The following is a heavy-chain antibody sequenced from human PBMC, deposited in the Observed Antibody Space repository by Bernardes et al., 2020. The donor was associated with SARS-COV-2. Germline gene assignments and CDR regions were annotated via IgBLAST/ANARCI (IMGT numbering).Heavy chain of an antibody. CDR2: INPNSGGT. CDR1: GYTFTGYY. Sequence: ASVKVSCKASGYTFTGYYMHWVRQAPGQGLEWMGWINPNSGGTYYAQKFQGRVTMTRDTSISTAYMELSRLRSDDTAVYYCSRVDYGGNSPSFDYRGQGTLVNISS. V-gene: IGHV1-2*02. CDR3: SRVDYGGNSPSFDY. D-gene: IGHD4-17*01. J-gene: IGHJ4*02.